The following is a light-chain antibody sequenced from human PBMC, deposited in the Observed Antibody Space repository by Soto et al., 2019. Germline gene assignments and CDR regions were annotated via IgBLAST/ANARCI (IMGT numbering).Light chain of an antibody. V-gene: IGKV3-11*01. CDR1: QSVSSY. J-gene: IGKJ4*01. Sequence: EVVLTQSPDTLSLSPGGSAILSCRASQSVSSYLAWYQQRPGQALRLLIYDVSKRATGIPARFSGSGSRTDFTLTITSLEPEDFAIYFCHQRSNWPLTFGGGTKLEIK. CDR3: HQRSNWPLT. CDR2: DVS.